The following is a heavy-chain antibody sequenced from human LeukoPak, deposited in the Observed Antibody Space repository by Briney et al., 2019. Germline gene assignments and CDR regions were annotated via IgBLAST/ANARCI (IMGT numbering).Heavy chain of an antibody. D-gene: IGHD3-22*01. CDR2: ISSSSSTI. CDR1: GFTFSSYG. J-gene: IGHJ3*02. V-gene: IGHV3-48*01. Sequence: PGGSLRLSCAASGFTFSSYGMNWVRQAPGKGLEWVSYISSSSSTIYYGDSVKGRFTISRDNAKNSLYLQMNSLRAEDTAVYYCARAGRYSYDSSGYYYDAFDIWGQGTMVTVSS. CDR3: ARAGRYSYDSSGYYYDAFDI.